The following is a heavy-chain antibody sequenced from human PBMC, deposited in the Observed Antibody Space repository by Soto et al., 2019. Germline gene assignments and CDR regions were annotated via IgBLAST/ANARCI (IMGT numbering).Heavy chain of an antibody. CDR1: GFTVSSNY. J-gene: IGHJ4*02. V-gene: IGHV3-66*01. Sequence: GGSLRLSCAASGFTVSSNYMSWVRQAQEKGLEWVSVIYSGSSTYYADSEKGRFTTSRGNSKNTLYLQMNNLRAEDTALFYCAKDWGLDWLLQDRFDYWGQGTLVTVSS. CDR2: IYSGSST. CDR3: AKDWGLDWLLQDRFDY. D-gene: IGHD3-9*01.